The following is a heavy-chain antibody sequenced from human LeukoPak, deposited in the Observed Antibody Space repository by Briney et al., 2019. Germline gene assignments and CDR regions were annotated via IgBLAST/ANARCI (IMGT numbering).Heavy chain of an antibody. D-gene: IGHD3-9*01. CDR3: ARHILAEEQFAPLSEWFDP. V-gene: IGHV4-39*01. CDR2: IYYSGST. CDR1: GGSISSSSYY. Sequence: SETLSLTCTVSGGSISSSSYYWGWIRQPPGKGLEWIGSIYYSGSTYYNPSLKSRVTISVDTSKNQFSLKLSSVTAADTAVYYCARHILAEEQFAPLSEWFDPWGQGTLVTVSS. J-gene: IGHJ5*02.